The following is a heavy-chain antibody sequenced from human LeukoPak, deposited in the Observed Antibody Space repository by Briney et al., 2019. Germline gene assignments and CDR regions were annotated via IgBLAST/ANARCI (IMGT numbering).Heavy chain of an antibody. J-gene: IGHJ3*02. V-gene: IGHV4-34*01. CDR2: INHSGST. D-gene: IGHD6-6*01. CDR3: ARVLAARLIGAFDI. CDR1: GGSFSGYY. Sequence: SETLSLTCAVYGGSFSGYYWSWIRQPPGKGLEWIGEINHSGSTNYNPSLKSRVTISVDTSKNQFSLKLSSVTAADTAVYYCARVLAARLIGAFDIWGQGTTVTVSS.